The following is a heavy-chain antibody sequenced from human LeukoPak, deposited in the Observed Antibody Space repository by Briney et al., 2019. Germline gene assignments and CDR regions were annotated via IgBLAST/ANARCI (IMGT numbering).Heavy chain of an antibody. CDR1: GLTFSSYS. V-gene: IGHV3-30*18. J-gene: IGHJ3*01. Sequence: PGGCLRLACAASGLTFSSYSIHWVRQAPGKGRGWDAVISFDGSSKYYADSVKGRFTVSRDNSKSTLYLQMNSLRAEDTAMYYCAKDYSYDSSGFGPGSVWGQGTMVTVSS. CDR2: ISFDGSSK. CDR3: AKDYSYDSSGFGPGSV. D-gene: IGHD3-22*01.